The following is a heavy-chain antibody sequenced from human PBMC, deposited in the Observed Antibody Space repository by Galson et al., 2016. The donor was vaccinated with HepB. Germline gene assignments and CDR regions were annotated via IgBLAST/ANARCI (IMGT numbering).Heavy chain of an antibody. CDR3: VRVRADYGGNMPDAFDI. J-gene: IGHJ3*02. V-gene: IGHV3-21*01. CDR2: ISSGSSYI. D-gene: IGHD4-23*01. Sequence: SLRLSCAASGFTFSRYTMNRVRQAPGKGLEWVSSISSGSSYIYYADSVKGRFTISRDNAKNSLYLQMNSLRAEDTAVYYCVRVRADYGGNMPDAFDIWGQGTMVTVSS. CDR1: GFTFSRYT.